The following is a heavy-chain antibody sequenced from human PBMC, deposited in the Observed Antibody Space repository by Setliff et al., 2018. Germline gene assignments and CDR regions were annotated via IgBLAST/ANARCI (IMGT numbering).Heavy chain of an antibody. Sequence: GGSLRLSCAASGSTFSGSAVYWVRQASGRGLEWVGRIRSKADSYATAYAASVKARFTISRDDSKNTAYLQVNSLKTEDTAVYYCAITMTTGVDFFDYWGQGTLVTVSS. D-gene: IGHD4-17*01. CDR3: AITMTTGVDFFDY. V-gene: IGHV3-73*01. J-gene: IGHJ4*02. CDR1: GSTFSGSA. CDR2: IRSKADSYAT.